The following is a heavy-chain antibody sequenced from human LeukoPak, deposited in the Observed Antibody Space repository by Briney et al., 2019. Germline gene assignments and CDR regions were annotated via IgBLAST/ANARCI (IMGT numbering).Heavy chain of an antibody. CDR2: MNPNSGNT. Sequence: ASVKVSCKASGYTFTGYDINWVRQATGQGLEGMGWMNPNSGNTGYAQKFQGRVTMTRNTSISTAYMELSSLRSEDTAVYYCARNLRYFDWLLDYYGMDVWGQGTTVTVSS. D-gene: IGHD3-9*01. CDR1: GYTFTGYD. J-gene: IGHJ6*02. V-gene: IGHV1-8*01. CDR3: ARNLRYFDWLLDYYGMDV.